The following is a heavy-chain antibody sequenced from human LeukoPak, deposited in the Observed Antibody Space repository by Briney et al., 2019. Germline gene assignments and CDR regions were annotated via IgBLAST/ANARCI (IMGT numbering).Heavy chain of an antibody. V-gene: IGHV3-53*01. Sequence: GGSLRLSCAASGLTVSSIHMNWVRQAPGKGLEWVSVIYSGGSTYYADSVKGRFTISRDNAKNSLYLQMNSLRAEDTAVYYCARDLSDADYGGKGPFDYWGQGTLVTVSS. CDR2: IYSGGST. CDR1: GLTVSSIH. D-gene: IGHD4-23*01. J-gene: IGHJ4*02. CDR3: ARDLSDADYGGKGPFDY.